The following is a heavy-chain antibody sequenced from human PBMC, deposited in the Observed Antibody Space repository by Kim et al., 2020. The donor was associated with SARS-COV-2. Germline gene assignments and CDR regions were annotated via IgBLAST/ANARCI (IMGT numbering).Heavy chain of an antibody. CDR3: GDLVAGY. CDR2: IRNKAKDYTT. V-gene: IGHV3-72*01. Sequence: GGSLRLSCAASGFTCSDHYMDWVRQAPGKGLEWVGRIRNKAKDYTTNYAASVRGRITVSRDESKNSVYLQMSSLQAEDTAGYDCGDLVAGYRVQGTLVT. CDR1: GFTCSDHY. D-gene: IGHD2-15*01. J-gene: IGHJ4*02.